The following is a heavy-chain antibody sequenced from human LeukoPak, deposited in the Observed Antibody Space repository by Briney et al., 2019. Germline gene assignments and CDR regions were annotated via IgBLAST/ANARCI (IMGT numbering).Heavy chain of an antibody. CDR2: ISGSGGST. CDR1: GFTFSSYA. CDR3: AKSTFCGGDCYSRRSDY. J-gene: IGHJ4*02. Sequence: GGSLRLSCAASGFTFSSYAMSWVRQAPGKGLEWVSAISGSGGSTYYADSVKGRFTISRDNSKNTLYLQMNSLRAEDTAVYYCAKSTFCGGDCYSRRSDYWGQGTLVTVSS. V-gene: IGHV3-23*01. D-gene: IGHD2-21*02.